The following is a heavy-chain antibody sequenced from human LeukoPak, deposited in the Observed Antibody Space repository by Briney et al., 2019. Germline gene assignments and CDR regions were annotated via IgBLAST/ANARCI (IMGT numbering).Heavy chain of an antibody. CDR3: AKLWDGYNYGRDY. V-gene: IGHV3-66*04. CDR2: IYSGGST. J-gene: IGHJ4*02. D-gene: IGHD5-24*01. CDR1: GFTVSSNY. Sequence: GGSLRLSCAASGFTVSSNYMSWVRQAPGKGLEWVSVIYSGGSTYYADSVKGRFNISRDNYKHTVYLQMNSLRAEDTAVYYCAKLWDGYNYGRDYWGQGTLVTVSS.